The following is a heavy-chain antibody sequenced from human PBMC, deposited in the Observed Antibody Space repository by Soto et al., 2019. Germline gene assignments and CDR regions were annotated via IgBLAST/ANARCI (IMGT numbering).Heavy chain of an antibody. D-gene: IGHD4-4*01. V-gene: IGHV1-69*01. CDR1: GGTFSSYA. J-gene: IGHJ6*02. Sequence: QVQLVQSGAEVKKPGSSVKVSCKASGGTFSSYAISWVRQAPGQGLEWMGGIIPIFGTANYAQKFQGRVTITADESTSTAYMELSSLRSEDTAMYYCARETTADYYYYYGMDVWGQGTTVTVSS. CDR3: ARETTADYYYYYGMDV. CDR2: IIPIFGTA.